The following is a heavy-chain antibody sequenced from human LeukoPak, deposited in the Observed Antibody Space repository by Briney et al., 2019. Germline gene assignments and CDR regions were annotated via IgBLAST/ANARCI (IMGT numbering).Heavy chain of an antibody. CDR1: GFTFSSYD. J-gene: IGHJ4*02. Sequence: GGSLRLSCAASGFTFSSYDVHWVRQATGKGLEWVSAIGTAGDTYYPGSVKGRFTISRENAKNSLYLQLNSLRAGDTAVYYRVSSSSSSWYYFDYWGQGTLVTVSS. CDR2: IGTAGDT. D-gene: IGHD6-13*01. CDR3: VSSSSSSWYYFDY. V-gene: IGHV3-13*01.